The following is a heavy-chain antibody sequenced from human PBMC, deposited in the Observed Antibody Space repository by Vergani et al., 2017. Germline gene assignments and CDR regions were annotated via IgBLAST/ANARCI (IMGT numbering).Heavy chain of an antibody. CDR2: IYYSGST. J-gene: IGHJ1*01. D-gene: IGHD2-21*02. Sequence: QVQLQESGPGLVKPSQTLSLTCTVSGSSISSGDYYWSWIRQPPGKGLEWIGYIYYSGSTYYNPSLKSRVTISVDTSKNQFSLKLSSVTAADTAVYYCARVHPAYCGGDCPYLAEYCQHWGQGTLVTVSS. CDR3: ARVHPAYCGGDCPYLAEYCQH. CDR1: GSSISSGDYY. V-gene: IGHV4-30-4*08.